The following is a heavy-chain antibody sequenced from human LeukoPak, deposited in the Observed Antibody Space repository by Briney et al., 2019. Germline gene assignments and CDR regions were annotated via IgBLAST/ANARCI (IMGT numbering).Heavy chain of an antibody. CDR1: GFTFSSYG. J-gene: IGHJ4*02. V-gene: IGHV3-23*01. Sequence: GRSLRLSCAASGFTFSSYGMHWVRQAPGKGLEWVSAISGSGGSTYYADSVKGRFTISRDNSKNTLYLQMNSLRAEDTAVYYCAKSLGRSWYYFDYWGQGTLVTVSS. D-gene: IGHD2-8*01. CDR3: AKSLGRSWYYFDY. CDR2: ISGSGGST.